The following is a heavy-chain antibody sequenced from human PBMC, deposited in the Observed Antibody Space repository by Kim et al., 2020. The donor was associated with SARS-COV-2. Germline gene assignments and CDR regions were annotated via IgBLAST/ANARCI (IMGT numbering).Heavy chain of an antibody. CDR1: GFTVSSNY. J-gene: IGHJ6*02. CDR3: ARDRGGYYYGMDV. CDR2: IYSGGST. V-gene: IGHV3-66*02. Sequence: GGSLRLSCAASGFTVSSNYMSWVRQAQGKGLEWVSVIYSGGSTYYADSVKGRFTISRDNSKNTLYLQMKSLRAEDTAVYYCARDRGGYYYGMDVSGQGTTVTVSS. D-gene: IGHD3-10*01.